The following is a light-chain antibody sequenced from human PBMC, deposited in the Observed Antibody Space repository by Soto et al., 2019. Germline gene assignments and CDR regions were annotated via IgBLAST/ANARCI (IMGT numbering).Light chain of an antibody. J-gene: IGKJ1*01. CDR1: QSAGNF. Sequence: EIVLTQSPATLSLSPGETASLSCRASQSAGNFLAWYQQKAGQAPRLLIYDASHRATGIPGRFSGSGSGTDFTLSINSLEPEDFALYYCQQGCNWPQTFGQGTKVDIK. CDR2: DAS. V-gene: IGKV3-11*01. CDR3: QQGCNWPQT.